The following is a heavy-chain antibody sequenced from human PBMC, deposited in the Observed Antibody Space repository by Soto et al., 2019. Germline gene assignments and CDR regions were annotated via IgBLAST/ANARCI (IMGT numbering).Heavy chain of an antibody. CDR2: ISSSSSTI. V-gene: IGHV3-48*02. D-gene: IGHD3-3*01. Sequence: GGSLRLSCAASGFTFSSYSMNWVRQAPGKGLEWVSYISSSSSTIYYADSVKGRFTISRDNAKNSLYLQMNSLRDEDTAVYYCARDALGLTIFGVVIVRENWFDPWGQGTLVTVSS. CDR1: GFTFSSYS. CDR3: ARDALGLTIFGVVIVRENWFDP. J-gene: IGHJ5*02.